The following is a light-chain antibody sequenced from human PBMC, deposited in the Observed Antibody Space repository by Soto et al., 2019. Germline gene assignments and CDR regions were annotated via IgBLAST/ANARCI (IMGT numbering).Light chain of an antibody. CDR2: DVS. V-gene: IGKV1-5*01. Sequence: DIPMTQSPSTLSASIGDRVTLTCRASQSLTGRLAWYQQKPGRPPKLLLDDVSILESGVPSRFSGSESGTDFTLTISSLRPDDFANFYCQQDKVYPYTFGQGTRLDI. CDR3: QQDKVYPYT. J-gene: IGKJ2*01. CDR1: QSLTGR.